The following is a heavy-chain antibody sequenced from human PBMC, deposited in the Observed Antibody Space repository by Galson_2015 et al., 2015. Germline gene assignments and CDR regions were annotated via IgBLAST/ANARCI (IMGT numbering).Heavy chain of an antibody. V-gene: IGHV3-74*01. D-gene: IGHD3-22*01. J-gene: IGHJ3*02. CDR1: GFTFSSYW. CDR2: INSDGSST. Sequence: SLRLSCAASGFTFSSYWMHWVRRAPGKGLVWVSRINSDGSSTSYADSVKGRFTISRDNAKNTLYLQMNSLRAEDTAVYYCARDRGDSPWSDAFDIWGQETMVTVSS. CDR3: ARDRGDSPWSDAFDI.